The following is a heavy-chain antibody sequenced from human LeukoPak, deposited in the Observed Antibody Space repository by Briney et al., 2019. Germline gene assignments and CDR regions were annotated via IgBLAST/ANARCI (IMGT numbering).Heavy chain of an antibody. V-gene: IGHV4-39*07. CDR1: GGSISSSSYY. CDR3: ARALRRGNWNDPYYFDY. CDR2: IYYSGST. D-gene: IGHD1-20*01. Sequence: SETLSLTCTVSGGSISSSSYYWGWIRQPPGKGLEWIGSIYYSGSTNYNPSLKSRVTISVDTSKNQFSLKLSSVTAADTAVYYCARALRRGNWNDPYYFDYWGQGTLVTVSS. J-gene: IGHJ4*02.